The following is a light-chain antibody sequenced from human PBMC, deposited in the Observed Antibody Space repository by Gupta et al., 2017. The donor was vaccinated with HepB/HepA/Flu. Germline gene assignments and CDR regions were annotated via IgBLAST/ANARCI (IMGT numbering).Light chain of an antibody. CDR3: QSYDSSLSGSV. V-gene: IGLV1-40*01. CDR2: GNS. Sequence: QSVLTQPPSVFGAPGQRVTISCPGSSSNIGAGYDVHWYQQLPGTAPKLLIYGNSNRPSGVPDRFSGSKSGTSASLAITGLQAEDEADYYCQSYDSSLSGSVFGGGTKLTVL. J-gene: IGLJ2*01. CDR1: SSNIGAGYD.